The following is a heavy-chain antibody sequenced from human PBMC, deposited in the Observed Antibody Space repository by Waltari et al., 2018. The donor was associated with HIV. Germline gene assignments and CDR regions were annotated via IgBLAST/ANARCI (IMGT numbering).Heavy chain of an antibody. Sequence: QVHLVESGGGVVQPGRSLRLSCAASEFTFSSYGMHWVRQAPGKGLEWVAVIKYDGNKKYYAESVKGRFTISRDNSKNTLFLEMNSLRAEDTAVYYCAKDRTYYYGSGNNYYQYYGMDVWGQGTTVTVSS. J-gene: IGHJ6*02. D-gene: IGHD3-10*01. CDR1: EFTFSSYG. CDR2: IKYDGNKK. V-gene: IGHV3-30*18. CDR3: AKDRTYYYGSGNNYYQYYGMDV.